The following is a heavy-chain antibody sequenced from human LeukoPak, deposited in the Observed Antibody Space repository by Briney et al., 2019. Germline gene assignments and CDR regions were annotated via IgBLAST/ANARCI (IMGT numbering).Heavy chain of an antibody. CDR1: GFTFSSYA. J-gene: IGHJ3*02. CDR2: ISGSGGST. CDR3: ARANFWSGYYNRHDAFDI. Sequence: GGSLRLSCAASGFTFSSYAMSWVRQAPGKGLEWVSAISGSGGSTYYADSVKGRFTISRDNAKNSLYLQMNSLRAEDTAVYYCARANFWSGYYNRHDAFDIWGQGTMVAVSS. V-gene: IGHV3-23*01. D-gene: IGHD3-3*01.